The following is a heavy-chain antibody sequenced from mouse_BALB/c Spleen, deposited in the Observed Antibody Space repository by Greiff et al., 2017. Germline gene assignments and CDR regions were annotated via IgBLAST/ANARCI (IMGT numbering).Heavy chain of an antibody. Sequence: VQLQQSDAELVKPGASVKISCKASGYTFTSYYIHWVKQRPGQGLEWIGWIYPGNVNTKYNEKFKGKATLTADKSSSTAYMQLSSLTSEDSAVYFCARYDYDDLYFDCWGQGTTLTVSS. CDR1: GYTFTSYY. CDR3: ARYDYDDLYFDC. D-gene: IGHD2-4*01. CDR2: IYPGNVNT. V-gene: IGHV1S56*01. J-gene: IGHJ2*01.